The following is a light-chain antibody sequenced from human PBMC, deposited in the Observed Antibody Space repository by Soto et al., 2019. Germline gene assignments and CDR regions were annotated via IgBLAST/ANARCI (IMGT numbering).Light chain of an antibody. CDR2: DVS. Sequence: QSALTQPASVSGSPGQSITISCTGTSSDVGGYNYVSWYQQHPGKAPKLMIYDVSNRPSGVSNRFSGSKSGNTASLTISGLQAEDEADYYCSSYTSSSTHDVGTGTKVTVL. CDR3: SSYTSSSTHD. CDR1: SSDVGGYNY. J-gene: IGLJ1*01. V-gene: IGLV2-14*01.